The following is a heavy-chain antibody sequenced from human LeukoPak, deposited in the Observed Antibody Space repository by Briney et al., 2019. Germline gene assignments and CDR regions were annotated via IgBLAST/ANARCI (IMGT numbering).Heavy chain of an antibody. Sequence: GGSLRLSCAASGFTFSTYWMSWVRQAPGKGLEWVANIKQDGSEKYYVDSVRGRFTISRDNAKNSLYLQMNSLRAEDTAVYYCARVRGSNAMDVWGKGTTVTVSS. D-gene: IGHD3-10*01. V-gene: IGHV3-7*01. CDR1: GFTFSTYW. J-gene: IGHJ6*03. CDR2: IKQDGSEK. CDR3: ARVRGSNAMDV.